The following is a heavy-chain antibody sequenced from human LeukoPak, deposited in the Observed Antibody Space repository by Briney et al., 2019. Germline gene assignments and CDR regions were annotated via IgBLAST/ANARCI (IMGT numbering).Heavy chain of an antibody. J-gene: IGHJ4*02. V-gene: IGHV1-46*01. CDR2: INPSGGST. CDR1: GYTFTSYY. CDR3: AGEGLLYYYDSSGYLEY. D-gene: IGHD3-22*01. Sequence: ASVKVSCKASGYTFTSYYMHWVRQAPGQGLEWMGIINPSGGSTSYAQKFQGRVTMTRDMSTSTVYMELSSLRSEDTAVYYCAGEGLLYYYDSSGYLEYWGQGTLVIVSS.